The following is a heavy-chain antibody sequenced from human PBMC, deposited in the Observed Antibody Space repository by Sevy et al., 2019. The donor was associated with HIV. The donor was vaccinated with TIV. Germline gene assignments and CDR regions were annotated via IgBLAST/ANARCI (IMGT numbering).Heavy chain of an antibody. V-gene: IGHV3-21*01. Sequence: GGSLRLSCAASGFTFSSYSMNWVRQAPGKGLEWVSSISSSSSYIYYEDSVKGRFTISRDNAKNSLYLQMNSLRAEDTAVYYCARAPGITFAHFDYWGQGTLVTVSS. D-gene: IGHD3-16*01. CDR1: GFTFSSYS. CDR3: ARAPGITFAHFDY. CDR2: ISSSSSYI. J-gene: IGHJ4*02.